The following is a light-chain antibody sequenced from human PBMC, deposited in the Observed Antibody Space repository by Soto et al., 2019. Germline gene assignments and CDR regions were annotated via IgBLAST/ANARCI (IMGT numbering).Light chain of an antibody. Sequence: QSALAQPASVSGSPGQSITISCTGTSSDVSNYNLVSWYQQRPGEAPGLIVYEDTKRPSGVSHRFSGSRSDNTASLTISGLQTEDEGDYYCSSYAGSALFGGGTKLTVL. J-gene: IGLJ3*02. CDR1: SSDVSNYNL. V-gene: IGLV2-23*01. CDR2: EDT. CDR3: SSYAGSAL.